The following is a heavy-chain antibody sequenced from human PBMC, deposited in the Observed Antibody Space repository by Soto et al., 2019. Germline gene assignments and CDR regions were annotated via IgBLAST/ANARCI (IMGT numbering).Heavy chain of an antibody. CDR1: ADTFTSDY. J-gene: IGHJ5*02. CDR2: INPNGGST. D-gene: IGHD3-16*02. Sequence: ASVKVSCKAPADTFTSDYIHWVRQAPGHGLEWMGIINPNGGSTRFAQTVQGRITMTTDTSTSTVYMEPRSLSSAVTAGHYCGRSSGGVFGIIIESRNWLAPWGQGSLVTVSS. CDR3: GRSSGGVFGIIIESRNWLAP. V-gene: IGHV1-46*01.